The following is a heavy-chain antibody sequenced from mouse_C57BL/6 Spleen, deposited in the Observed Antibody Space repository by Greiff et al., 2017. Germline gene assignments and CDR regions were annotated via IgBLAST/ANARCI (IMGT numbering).Heavy chain of an antibody. D-gene: IGHD4-1*01. CDR2: ISGGGGNT. Sequence: EVHLVESGGGLVKPGGSLKLSCAASGFTFSSYTMSWVRQTPEKRLEWVATISGGGGNTYYPDSVKGRFTISRDNAKNTLYLQMSSLRSEDTALYYCARQGANWDGYFDVWGTGTTVTVSS. V-gene: IGHV5-9*01. CDR3: ARQGANWDGYFDV. J-gene: IGHJ1*03. CDR1: GFTFSSYT.